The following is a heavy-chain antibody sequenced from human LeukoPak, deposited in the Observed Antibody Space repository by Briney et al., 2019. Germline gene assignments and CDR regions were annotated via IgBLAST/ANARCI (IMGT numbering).Heavy chain of an antibody. J-gene: IGHJ4*02. CDR2: IYYSGST. D-gene: IGHD6-13*01. Sequence: SETLSLTCTVSGGSVSNGSYYCGWIRQPPGKGLEWIGSIYYSGSTYYNPSLKSRVTISVDTSKNQFSLKLSSVTAADTAVYYCARHGPYSSSWYYFDYWGQGTLVTVSS. V-gene: IGHV4-39*01. CDR3: ARHGPYSSSWYYFDY. CDR1: GGSVSNGSYY.